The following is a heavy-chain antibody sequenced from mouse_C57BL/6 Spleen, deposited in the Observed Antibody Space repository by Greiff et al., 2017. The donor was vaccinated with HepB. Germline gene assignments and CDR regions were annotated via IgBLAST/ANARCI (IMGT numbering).Heavy chain of an antibody. Sequence: EVKVVESGGGLVKPGGSLKLSCAASGFTFSDYGMHWVRQAPEKGLEWVAYISSGSGTIYYADTVKGRFTISRDNAKNTLFLQMTSLRSEDTAMYYCARQRGYAMDYWGQGTSVTVSS. CDR3: ARQRGYAMDY. V-gene: IGHV5-17*01. CDR1: GFTFSDYG. J-gene: IGHJ4*01. CDR2: ISSGSGTI.